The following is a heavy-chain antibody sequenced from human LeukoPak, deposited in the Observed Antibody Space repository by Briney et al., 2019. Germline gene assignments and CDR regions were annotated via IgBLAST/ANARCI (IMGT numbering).Heavy chain of an antibody. CDR2: INHSGST. V-gene: IGHV4-34*01. CDR3: ARLRFDLWSGYTHPYFDY. Sequence: PSETLSLTCAVYGGSFSGYYWSWIRQPPGKGLEWIGEINHSGSTNYNPSLKSRVTISVDTSKNQFSLKLSSVTAADTAVYFCARLRFDLWSGYTHPYFDYWGQGTLVTVSS. D-gene: IGHD3-3*01. J-gene: IGHJ4*02. CDR1: GGSFSGYY.